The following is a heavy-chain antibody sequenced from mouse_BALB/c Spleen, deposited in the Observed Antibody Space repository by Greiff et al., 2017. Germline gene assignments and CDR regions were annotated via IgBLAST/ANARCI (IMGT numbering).Heavy chain of an antibody. V-gene: IGHV5-17*02. CDR1: GFTFSSFG. Sequence: EVKLVESGGGLVQPGGSRKLSCAASGFTFSSFGMHWVRQAPEKGLAWVAYISSGSSTIYYADTVKGRFTISRDNPKNTLFLQMTSLRSEDTAMYYCARKYEGAMDYWGQGTSVTVSS. CDR3: ARKYEGAMDY. J-gene: IGHJ4*01. CDR2: ISSGSSTI. D-gene: IGHD2-14*01.